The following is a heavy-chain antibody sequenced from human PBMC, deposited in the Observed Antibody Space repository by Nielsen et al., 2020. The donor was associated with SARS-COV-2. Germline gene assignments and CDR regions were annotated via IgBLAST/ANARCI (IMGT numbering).Heavy chain of an antibody. CDR3: AAIDSSGSHYGMDV. D-gene: IGHD4-11*01. J-gene: IGHJ6*02. Sequence: GESLKISCAASGFTFSDYYMSWIRQAPGKGLEWVSYISSSSSYTNYADSVKGRFTISRDNAKNSLDLQMNSLRAEDTGVYYCAAIDSSGSHYGMDVWGQGTTVTVSS. CDR2: ISSSSSYT. V-gene: IGHV3-11*06. CDR1: GFTFSDYY.